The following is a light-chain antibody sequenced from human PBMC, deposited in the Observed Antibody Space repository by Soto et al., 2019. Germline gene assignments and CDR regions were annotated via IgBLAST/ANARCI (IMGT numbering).Light chain of an antibody. V-gene: IGKV1-5*03. J-gene: IGKJ1*01. CDR2: KAS. CDR1: QSISSW. CDR3: QQYNSYSRT. Sequence: DIQMTQSPSTLSASVKDKDTNTCRASQSISSWLAWYQQKPGKAPKLLIYKASSLESGVPSRFSGSGSGTEFTLTISSLQPDDFATYYCQQYNSYSRTFGQGTKVDIK.